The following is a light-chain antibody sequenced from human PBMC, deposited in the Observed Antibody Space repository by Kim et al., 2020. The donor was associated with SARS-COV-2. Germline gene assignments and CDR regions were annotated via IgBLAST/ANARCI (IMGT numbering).Light chain of an antibody. V-gene: IGKV3-20*01. CDR3: QQFGSTPYT. CDR1: QSVRATF. Sequence: IVLTQSPGILSLSPGERATLSCRASQSVRATFLAWYQQNPGQAPRLLIYGVSKRATGIPDRFSGSGSGTDFTLTISRLEPADFAVYYCQQFGSTPYTFGRGTKLEI. CDR2: GVS. J-gene: IGKJ2*01.